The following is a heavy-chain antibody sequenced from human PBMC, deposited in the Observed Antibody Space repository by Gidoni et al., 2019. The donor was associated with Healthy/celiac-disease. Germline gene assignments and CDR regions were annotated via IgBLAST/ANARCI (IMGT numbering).Heavy chain of an antibody. V-gene: IGHV4-4*07. CDR1: AGSISSYY. CDR3: ARAYRDYDSSGYYYDY. J-gene: IGHJ4*02. Sequence: QVQLQESGPGLVKPSETLSLTCTGSAGSISSYYWSWIRQPAGKGLEWIGRIYTSGSTNSNPSLKSRVTMSVDTSKNQFSLKLSSVTAADTAVYYCARAYRDYDSSGYYYDYWGQGTLVTVSS. D-gene: IGHD3-22*01. CDR2: IYTSGST.